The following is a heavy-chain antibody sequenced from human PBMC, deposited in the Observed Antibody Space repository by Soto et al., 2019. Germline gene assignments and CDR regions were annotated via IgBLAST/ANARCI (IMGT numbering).Heavy chain of an antibody. Sequence: GGSRRLSCAASGFTFSSYSMNWVRQAPGKGLEWVSSISSSSSYIYYADSVKGRFTISRDNAKNSLYLQMNSLRAEDTAVYYCARDEKMTTVTYFDYWGQGTLVTVSS. J-gene: IGHJ4*02. CDR2: ISSSSSYI. CDR3: ARDEKMTTVTYFDY. D-gene: IGHD4-17*01. V-gene: IGHV3-21*01. CDR1: GFTFSSYS.